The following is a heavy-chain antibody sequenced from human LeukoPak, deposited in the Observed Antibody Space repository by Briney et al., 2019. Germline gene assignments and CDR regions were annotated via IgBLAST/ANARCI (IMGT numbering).Heavy chain of an antibody. Sequence: SGGSLRLSCAASGFTFSTYDMSWVRQAPGKGLEWVSGISGSGVSTYYADSVKGRFTISRDNSKNTLYLQMNSLRTEDTAVYYCAKRYSSSWSNFDYWGQGTLVTVSS. CDR2: ISGSGVST. V-gene: IGHV3-23*01. CDR3: AKRYSSSWSNFDY. D-gene: IGHD6-13*01. CDR1: GFTFSTYD. J-gene: IGHJ4*02.